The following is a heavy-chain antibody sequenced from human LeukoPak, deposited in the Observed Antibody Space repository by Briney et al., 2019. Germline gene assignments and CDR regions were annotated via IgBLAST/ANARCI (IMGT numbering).Heavy chain of an antibody. V-gene: IGHV1-2*02. CDR2: VNPNSGGA. CDR3: ARSSPPTYYHFYYYMDV. Sequence: ASMKVSCKASGYTFTCYYMHWVRQAPGQGLEWMGWVNPNSGGAKYAQNFQGRVIMTTDTSISTAYMELTSLRSDDTAVYYCARSSPPTYYHFYYYMDVWGKGSTVTVSS. D-gene: IGHD6-13*01. CDR1: GYTFTCYY. J-gene: IGHJ6*03.